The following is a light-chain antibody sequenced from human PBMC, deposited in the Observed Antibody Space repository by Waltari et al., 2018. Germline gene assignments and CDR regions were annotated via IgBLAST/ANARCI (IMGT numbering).Light chain of an antibody. CDR3: QQYYAVPPT. Sequence: DIVMTQSPDSLPVSLGERATITCKSDQSVSYSSNNKNYLAWYRQKPGQPPQLLISWASTREFGAPDRFSGSGSGTDFTLTISSLQAEDVAVYYCQQYYAVPPTFGPGTKVEIK. V-gene: IGKV4-1*01. CDR2: WAS. CDR1: QSVSYSSNNKNY. J-gene: IGKJ1*01.